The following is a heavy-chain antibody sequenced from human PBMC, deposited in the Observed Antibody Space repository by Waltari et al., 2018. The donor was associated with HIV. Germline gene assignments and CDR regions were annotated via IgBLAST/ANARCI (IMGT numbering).Heavy chain of an antibody. V-gene: IGHV3-21*01. CDR3: ARGQSALLVVTPID. CDR1: GFAVSASA. D-gene: IGHD2-21*02. J-gene: IGHJ4*02. CDR2: ISSTGGYI. Sequence: EVDLVESGGGLGKPGGSQRLSGAASGFAVSASARHWVRQAPGKGLEWVSSISSTGGYIYYSDSVKGRFTVSRDNAKDSLSLQMNSLRVEDTAVYYCARGQSALLVVTPIDWGQGTLVTVSS.